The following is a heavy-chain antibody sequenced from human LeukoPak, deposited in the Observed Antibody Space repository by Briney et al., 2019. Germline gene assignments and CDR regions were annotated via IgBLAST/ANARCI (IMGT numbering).Heavy chain of an antibody. V-gene: IGHV4-34*01. CDR2: INHSGST. CDR1: GGSFSGYY. CDR3: ARRGDSSGYFDY. D-gene: IGHD3-22*01. Sequence: NPSETLSLTCAVYGGSFSGYYWSWIRQPPGKGLEWIGEINHSGSTNYNPSLKSRVTISVDTSKNQFSLKLSSVTAADTAVYYCARRGDSSGYFDYWGQGTLVTVSS. J-gene: IGHJ4*02.